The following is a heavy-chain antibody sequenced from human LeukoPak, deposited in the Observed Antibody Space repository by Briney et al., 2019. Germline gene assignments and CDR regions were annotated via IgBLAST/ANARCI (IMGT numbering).Heavy chain of an antibody. CDR1: GYTLTSYG. V-gene: IGHV1-18*01. CDR2: ISAYNGNT. CDR3: ARERRIVGAHDY. J-gene: IGHJ4*02. D-gene: IGHD1-26*01. Sequence: ASVKVSCKASGYTLTSYGISWVRQAPGQGLEWMGWISAYNGNTNYAQKLQGRVTMTTDTSTSTAYMELRSLRSDDTAVYYCARERRIVGAHDYWGQGTLVTVSS.